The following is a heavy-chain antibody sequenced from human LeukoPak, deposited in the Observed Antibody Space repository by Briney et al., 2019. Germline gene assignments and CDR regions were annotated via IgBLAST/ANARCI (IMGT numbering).Heavy chain of an antibody. Sequence: PGASVKVSCKASGGTFSSYAISWVRQAPGQGLEWMGGIIPIFGTANYARKFQGRVTITADESTSTAYMELSSLRSEDTAVYYCARGRICSTSCYQGAFDIWGQGTMVTVSS. CDR2: IIPIFGTA. D-gene: IGHD2-2*01. CDR3: ARGRICSTSCYQGAFDI. V-gene: IGHV1-69*01. CDR1: GGTFSSYA. J-gene: IGHJ3*02.